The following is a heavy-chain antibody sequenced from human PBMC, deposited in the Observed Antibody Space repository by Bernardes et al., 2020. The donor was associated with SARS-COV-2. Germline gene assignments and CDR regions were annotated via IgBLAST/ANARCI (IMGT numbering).Heavy chain of an antibody. CDR3: ARARYTGYYYMDV. Sequence: GGSLRLSCAASGFTFSSYDMHWVRQGTGKGLEWVSSIATAGDTYYPGSVKGRFTISRENAKNSLYLQMNSLRAGDTAVYYCARARYTGYYYMDVWGKGTTVTVSS. CDR2: IATAGDT. CDR1: GFTFSSYD. D-gene: IGHD1-1*01. V-gene: IGHV3-13*04. J-gene: IGHJ6*03.